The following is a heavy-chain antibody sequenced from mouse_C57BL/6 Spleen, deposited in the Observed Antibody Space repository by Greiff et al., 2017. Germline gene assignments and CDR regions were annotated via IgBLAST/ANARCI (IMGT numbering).Heavy chain of an antibody. Sequence: EVMLVESGGGLVKPGGSLKLSCAASGFTFSSYAMSWVRQTPEKRLEWVATISDGGSYTYYPDNVKGRFTISRDNAKNNLYLQMSHLKSEDTAMYFCAREGDYGSSYEYFAVCGTGTTVTASS. J-gene: IGHJ1*03. V-gene: IGHV5-4*01. CDR1: GFTFSSYA. CDR2: ISDGGSYT. CDR3: AREGDYGSSYEYFAV. D-gene: IGHD1-1*01.